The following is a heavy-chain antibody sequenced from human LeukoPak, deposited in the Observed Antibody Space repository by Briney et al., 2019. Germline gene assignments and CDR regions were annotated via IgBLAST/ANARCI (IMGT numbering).Heavy chain of an antibody. Sequence: RASETLSLTCAVSGGSISSGGYSWSWIRQPPGKGLEWIGYIYHSGSTYYKPSLKSRVTISVDTSKNQFSLKLSSVTAADTAVYYCARYGSIAVAGKGSYNWFDPWGQGTLVTVSS. CDR3: ARYGSIAVAGKGSYNWFDP. V-gene: IGHV4-30-2*02. J-gene: IGHJ5*02. D-gene: IGHD6-19*01. CDR2: IYHSGST. CDR1: GGSISSGGYS.